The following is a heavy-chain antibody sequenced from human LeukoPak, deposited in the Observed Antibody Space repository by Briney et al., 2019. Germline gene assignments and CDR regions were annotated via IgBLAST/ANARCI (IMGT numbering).Heavy chain of an antibody. D-gene: IGHD6-19*01. Sequence: PSETLSLTCAVYGGSFSGYYWSWIRQPPGKRLEWIGEINHSGSTNYNPSLKSRVTISVDTSKNQFSLKLSSVTAADTAVYYCARAVTVAGSSDYWGQGTLVTVSS. J-gene: IGHJ4*02. CDR2: INHSGST. V-gene: IGHV4-34*01. CDR1: GGSFSGYY. CDR3: ARAVTVAGSSDY.